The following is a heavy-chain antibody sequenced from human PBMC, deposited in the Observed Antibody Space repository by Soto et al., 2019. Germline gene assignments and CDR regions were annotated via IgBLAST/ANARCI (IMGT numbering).Heavy chain of an antibody. CDR2: IYYSGST. Sequence: SETLSLTCTVPGGSISSSSYYWGWISQPPGKGLEWIGSIYYSGSTYYNPSLKSRVTISVDTSKNQFSLKLSSVTAADTAVYYCASTYSSSWYYFDYWGQGTLVTVSS. J-gene: IGHJ4*02. D-gene: IGHD6-13*01. CDR3: ASTYSSSWYYFDY. V-gene: IGHV4-39*01. CDR1: GGSISSSSYY.